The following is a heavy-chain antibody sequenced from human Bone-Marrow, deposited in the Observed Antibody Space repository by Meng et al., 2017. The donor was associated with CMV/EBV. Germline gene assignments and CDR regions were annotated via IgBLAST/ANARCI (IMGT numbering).Heavy chain of an antibody. CDR1: GFTFSSYS. J-gene: IGHJ4*02. CDR3: EKERDGGYNLGNGYFDY. D-gene: IGHD5-18*01. CDR2: ISYDGSNE. Sequence: LSLTCAASGFTFSSYSLHWVRQAPGKGLEWVAVISYDGSNEYYTDSVKGRFTISRDNSKNALYVQMNSLKVDDTAVYYCEKERDGGYNLGNGYFDYWGQGTLVTVSS. V-gene: IGHV3-30-3*01.